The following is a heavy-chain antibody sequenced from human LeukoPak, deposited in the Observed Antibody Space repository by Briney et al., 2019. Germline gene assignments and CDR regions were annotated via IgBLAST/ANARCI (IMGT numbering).Heavy chain of an antibody. CDR1: GDSISSGGHY. CDR2: IYFSGDT. CDR3: ARDSGFWLY. V-gene: IGHV4-39*07. D-gene: IGHD3-22*01. J-gene: IGHJ4*02. Sequence: SETLSLTCIVSGDSISSGGHYWGWIRQTPGKRLEWIGNIYFSGDTSYNPSLKSRLTMSVDTSKNQLFLNLDSVTAADTAVYYCARDSGFWLYWGQGTLVTVSS.